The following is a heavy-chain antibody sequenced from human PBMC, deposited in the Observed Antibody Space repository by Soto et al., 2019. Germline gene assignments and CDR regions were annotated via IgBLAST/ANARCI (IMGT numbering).Heavy chain of an antibody. CDR3: ARGVTGDRGTWFAP. J-gene: IGHJ5*02. CDR2: IIPILGIA. D-gene: IGHD1-20*01. V-gene: IGHV1-69*02. Sequence: QVQLVQSGAEVKKPGFSVKVACKASGGTFSSYTISWLRQSPGQGLEWMGRIIPILGIANYAQKFQGRVTTPADKTTSTGDMELSSLRSEDTAVYYCARGVTGDRGTWFAPSGQGSLVSASS. CDR1: GGTFSSYT.